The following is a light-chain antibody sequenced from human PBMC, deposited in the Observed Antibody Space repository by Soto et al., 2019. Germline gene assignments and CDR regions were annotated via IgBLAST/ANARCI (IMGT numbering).Light chain of an antibody. V-gene: IGKV3-11*01. CDR3: QQRSNRPPFT. J-gene: IGKJ3*01. CDR2: DAS. Sequence: GERSTLTCRASQNIRSNVAWYQQRPGQAPRLLIYDASNRATGIPARFSGSGSGTDFTLTISSLEPEDFAVYYCQQRSNRPPFTFGPGTKVDIK. CDR1: QNIRSN.